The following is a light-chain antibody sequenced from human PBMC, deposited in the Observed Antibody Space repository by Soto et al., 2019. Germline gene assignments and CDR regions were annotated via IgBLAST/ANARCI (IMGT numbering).Light chain of an antibody. V-gene: IGKV3-15*01. J-gene: IGKJ2*01. CDR2: GAS. CDR1: QSVRSN. CDR3: QQYNNWPLYT. Sequence: EIVMTQSPATLSVSPGERATLFCRASQSVRSNLAWYQQKPGQAPRLLIYGASTRATGIPARFSGSGSGTEFTLTISSLLSEDFAVYYCQQYNNWPLYTFGQGTKLEI.